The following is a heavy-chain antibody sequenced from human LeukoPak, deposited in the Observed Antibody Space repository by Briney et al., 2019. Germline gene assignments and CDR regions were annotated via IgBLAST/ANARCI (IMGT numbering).Heavy chain of an antibody. CDR1: GFTFSDYY. J-gene: IGHJ4*02. V-gene: IGHV3-11*04. CDR3: ARVGAVAGTGFDY. CDR2: ISSRGSTT. Sequence: GGSLRLSCAASGFTFSDYYMNWIRQAPGKGLEWISYISSRGSTTHYADSVKGRFTISRDNAKNSLYLQMNSLRAEDTAVYYCARVGAVAGTGFDYWGQGTLVTVSS. D-gene: IGHD6-19*01.